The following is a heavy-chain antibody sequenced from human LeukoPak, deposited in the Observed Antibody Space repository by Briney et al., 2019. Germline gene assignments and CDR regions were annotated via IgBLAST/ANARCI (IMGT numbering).Heavy chain of an antibody. D-gene: IGHD3-22*01. Sequence: GGSLRLSCVASGFTFSSYSMNWVRQAPGKGLEWVSSISSSSSYIYHADSVKGRFTISRDNAKNSLYLQMNSLRAEDTAVYYCARELTYYYDRIDYWGQGTLVTVSS. J-gene: IGHJ4*02. CDR1: GFTFSSYS. CDR3: ARELTYYYDRIDY. V-gene: IGHV3-21*01. CDR2: ISSSSSYI.